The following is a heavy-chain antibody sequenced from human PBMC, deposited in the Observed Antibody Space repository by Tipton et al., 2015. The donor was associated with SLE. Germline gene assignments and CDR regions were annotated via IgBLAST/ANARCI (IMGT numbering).Heavy chain of an antibody. CDR2: LYYSGDT. CDR3: ARAVGGNWFDP. CDR1: GASISTNSYS. V-gene: IGHV4-39*07. Sequence: TLSLTCTVSGASISTNSYSWGWIRQPPGKGPEWIGSLYYSGDTYYNPSLKSRVTLSIDTSNNQCSLNLSSVTAADTAVYYCARAVGGNWFDPWGQGTLVTVSS. D-gene: IGHD1-26*01. J-gene: IGHJ5*02.